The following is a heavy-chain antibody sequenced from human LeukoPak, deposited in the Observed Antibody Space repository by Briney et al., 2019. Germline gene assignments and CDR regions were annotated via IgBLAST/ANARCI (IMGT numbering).Heavy chain of an antibody. CDR3: ARDRYGSHYYGMDV. D-gene: IGHD3-16*02. CDR2: ISSSGSTI. Sequence: PGGSLRLSCAASGFTFSSYEMNWVRQAPGKGLEWVSYISSSGSTIYYADSVKGRFTISRDNAKNSLYLQMNSLRAEDTAVYYCARDRYGSHYYGMDVWGQGTTVTASS. J-gene: IGHJ6*02. CDR1: GFTFSSYE. V-gene: IGHV3-48*03.